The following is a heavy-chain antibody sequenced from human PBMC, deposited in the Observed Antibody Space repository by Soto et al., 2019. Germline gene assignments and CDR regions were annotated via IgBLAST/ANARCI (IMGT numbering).Heavy chain of an antibody. CDR1: GGTFSSYT. Sequence: QVQLVQSGAEVKKPGSSVKVSCKASGGTFSSYTISWVRQAPGQGLEWMGRIIPILGIANYAQKFQGRVTITADKSTSTGYMELSSLRSEDTAVYYCARDRGYSDYGGYRAESWFDPWGQGTLVTGSS. CDR3: ARDRGYSDYGGYRAESWFDP. V-gene: IGHV1-69*08. CDR2: IIPILGIA. J-gene: IGHJ5*02. D-gene: IGHD4-17*01.